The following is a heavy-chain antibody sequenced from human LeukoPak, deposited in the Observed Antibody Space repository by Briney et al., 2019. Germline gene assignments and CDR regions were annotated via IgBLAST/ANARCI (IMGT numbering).Heavy chain of an antibody. J-gene: IGHJ4*02. V-gene: IGHV3-23*01. D-gene: IGHD4/OR15-4a*01. CDR1: GFSFSSYA. CDR3: AKPARTDYVDY. Sequence: GGTLRLSCAASGFSFSSYAMNWVRQAPGKGLEWVSAVSGSGGSTYYADSVKGRFTISRDNSKNTLYLQMNSLRAEDTAVYYCAKPARTDYVDYWGQGTLVTVSS. CDR2: VSGSGGST.